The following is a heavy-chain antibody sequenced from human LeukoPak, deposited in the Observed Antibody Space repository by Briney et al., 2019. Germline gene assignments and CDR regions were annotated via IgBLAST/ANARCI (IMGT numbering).Heavy chain of an antibody. D-gene: IGHD2-2*01. CDR1: GGSISSSSYY. CDR2: IYYSGST. CDR3: AREGEDIVVVPAAQPQGWFDP. V-gene: IGHV4-39*07. J-gene: IGHJ5*02. Sequence: PSETLSLTCTVSGGSISSSSYYWGWIRQPPGKGLEWIGSIYYSGSTYYNPSLKSRVTISVDTSKNQFSLKLSSVTAADTAVYYCAREGEDIVVVPAAQPQGWFDPWGQGTLVTVSS.